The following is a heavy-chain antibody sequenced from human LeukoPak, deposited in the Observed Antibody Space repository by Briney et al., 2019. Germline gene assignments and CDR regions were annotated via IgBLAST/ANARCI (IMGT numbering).Heavy chain of an antibody. D-gene: IGHD4-17*01. CDR3: VKKGQADDYGNPD. J-gene: IGHJ4*02. CDR2: ISGSSYYI. Sequence: PGGSLRLSCAASGFTFSSYAMNWVRQAPGKGLEWVSSISGSSYYIYYADSVKGRFTISRDNAKNSLYLQMNSLRAEDTAVYYCVKKGQADDYGNPDWGQGALVTVSP. CDR1: GFTFSSYA. V-gene: IGHV3-21*01.